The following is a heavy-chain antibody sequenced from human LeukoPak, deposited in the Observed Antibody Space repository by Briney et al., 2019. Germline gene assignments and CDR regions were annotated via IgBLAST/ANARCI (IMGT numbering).Heavy chain of an antibody. CDR2: FSFSGSS. D-gene: IGHD5-12*01. V-gene: IGHV4-59*01. J-gene: IGHJ4*02. Sequence: SETLSLTCRVSRAAISAYYWGWIRQPPGKGLEWIGHFSFSGSSKYNPSLKSRVTLSFDMSRKELSLTMTSVTAADTAVYFCTRGVRGLSGSDSIVDYFDYWGQGTLVTVFS. CDR3: TRGVRGLSGSDSIVDYFDY. CDR1: RAAISAYY.